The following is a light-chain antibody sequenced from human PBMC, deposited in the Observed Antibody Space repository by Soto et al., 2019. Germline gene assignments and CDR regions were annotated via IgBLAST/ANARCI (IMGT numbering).Light chain of an antibody. CDR1: SSDVGGYNH. Sequence: QSALTQPASVSGSPGQSITISCTGTSSDVGGYNHVSWYQHSPGKAPKLILFAISDRPSGVSHRFSGSKSGNTASLTISGLQADDEADYYCCSYTSLSTVVFGGGTKLTVL. V-gene: IGLV2-14*01. J-gene: IGLJ2*01. CDR2: AIS. CDR3: CSYTSLSTVV.